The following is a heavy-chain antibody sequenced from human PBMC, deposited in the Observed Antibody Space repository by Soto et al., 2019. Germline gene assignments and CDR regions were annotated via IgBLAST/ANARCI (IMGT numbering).Heavy chain of an antibody. CDR1: GGSINSGGYY. V-gene: IGHV4-31*03. CDR3: ARGTRPDNRFGESIFDF. D-gene: IGHD3-10*01. Sequence: KPSETLSLPCTVSGGSINSGGYYWNWIRQHTGKGLEWIGYMSFSGGTYYNPSLRSRVTISVDTSKTQFSLRLSSVTAADTAVYYCARGTRPDNRFGESIFDFWGQGTLVTVSS. CDR2: MSFSGGT. J-gene: IGHJ4*02.